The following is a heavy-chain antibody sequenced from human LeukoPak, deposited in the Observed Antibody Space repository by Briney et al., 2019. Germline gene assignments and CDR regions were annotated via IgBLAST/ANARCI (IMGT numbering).Heavy chain of an antibody. J-gene: IGHJ5*02. D-gene: IGHD6-13*01. CDR1: GYTFTSYD. Sequence: GASVKVSCKASGYTFTSYDMHWVRQAPGQGLEWMGIINPSGASTNYAQKFQGRVNMTRDTSTNTVYMELGSLRSEDTAVYYCARVAAAGFAYDKFDPWGQGTLVTVSS. V-gene: IGHV1-46*01. CDR3: ARVAAAGFAYDKFDP. CDR2: INPSGAST.